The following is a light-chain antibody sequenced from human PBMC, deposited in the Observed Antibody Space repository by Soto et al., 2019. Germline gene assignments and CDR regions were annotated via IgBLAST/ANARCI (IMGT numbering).Light chain of an antibody. Sequence: EIVLTQSPATLSLSPGERATLSCGASQSVSSSYLAWYQQKLGLAPRLLIYDASSRATGIPDRFSGSGSGTQLTITIRSLEPDDYEVYYCQKYGSAPPGYTVGQGTKLEIK. J-gene: IGKJ2*01. CDR1: QSVSSSY. CDR3: QKYGSAPPGYT. V-gene: IGKV3D-20*01. CDR2: DAS.